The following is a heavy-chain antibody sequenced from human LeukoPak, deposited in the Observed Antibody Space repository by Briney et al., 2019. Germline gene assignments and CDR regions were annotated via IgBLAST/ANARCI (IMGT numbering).Heavy chain of an antibody. J-gene: IGHJ6*02. CDR3: AKDMGLEPGSYYYYGMDV. V-gene: IGHV3-23*01. CDR2: ISGSGGST. CDR1: GFTFSSYA. Sequence: GGSLILSCAASGFTFSSYAMSWVRQAPGKGLEWVSAISGSGGSTYYADSVKGRFTISRDNSKNTLYLQMNSLRAEDTAVYYCAKDMGLEPGSYYYYGMDVWGQGTTVTVSS. D-gene: IGHD3-3*01.